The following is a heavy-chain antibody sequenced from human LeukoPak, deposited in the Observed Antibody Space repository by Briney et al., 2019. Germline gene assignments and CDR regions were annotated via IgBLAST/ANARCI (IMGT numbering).Heavy chain of an antibody. J-gene: IGHJ4*02. D-gene: IGHD3-22*01. V-gene: IGHV3-74*01. Sequence: PGGSLRLSCAASGVTFSSYWMHWVRQAPGKGLLWVSRINSDGSSTTYAGSVKGRFTISRDNAKNTLYLQMNSLRAEDTAVYYCARATLYYYDSSGYYLRDYWGQGTLVTVSS. CDR1: GVTFSSYW. CDR2: INSDGSST. CDR3: ARATLYYYDSSGYYLRDY.